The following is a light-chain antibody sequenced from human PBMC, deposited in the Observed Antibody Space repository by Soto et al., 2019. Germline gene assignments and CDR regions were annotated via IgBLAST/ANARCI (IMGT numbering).Light chain of an antibody. Sequence: QSALTQPASVSGSPGQSITISCTGTSSDIGAFTFVSWYQQHPGKVPKLMIFDVNRRPSGVSDRFSGSKSGNTASLTISRLQAEDEGDYYCSSYTSSSTHVFGSGTKLTVL. CDR1: SSDIGAFTF. J-gene: IGLJ1*01. V-gene: IGLV2-14*03. CDR3: SSYTSSSTHV. CDR2: DVN.